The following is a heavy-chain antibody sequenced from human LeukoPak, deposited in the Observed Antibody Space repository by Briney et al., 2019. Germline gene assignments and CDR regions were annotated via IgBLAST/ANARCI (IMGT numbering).Heavy chain of an antibody. J-gene: IGHJ4*02. V-gene: IGHV3-49*03. CDR3: TRSRREYQLLWRYYFDY. CDR1: GFTFGDYA. D-gene: IGHD2-2*01. CDR2: IRSKAYGGTT. Sequence: GGSLRLSCTASGFTFGDYAMSWFRQAPGKGLEWVGFIRSKAYGGTTEYAASVKGRFTISRDDSKSIAYLQMNSLKTEDTAVYYCTRSRREYQLLWRYYFDYWGQGTLVSVSS.